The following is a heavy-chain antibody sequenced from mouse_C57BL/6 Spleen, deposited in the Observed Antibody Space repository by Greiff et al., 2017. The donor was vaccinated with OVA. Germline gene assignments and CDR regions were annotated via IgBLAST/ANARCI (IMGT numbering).Heavy chain of an antibody. D-gene: IGHD2-10*02. Sequence: VQLKQSGAELVKPGASVKLSCTASGFNIKDYYMHWVKQRTEQGLEWIGRIDPEGGETKYAQKSQGMATITAEPSSNTAYLQLSSLTSDDTAVYYCARRGYDNYDFDYWGQGTTLTVSS. J-gene: IGHJ2*01. V-gene: IGHV14-2*01. CDR3: ARRGYDNYDFDY. CDR2: IDPEGGET. CDR1: GFNIKDYY.